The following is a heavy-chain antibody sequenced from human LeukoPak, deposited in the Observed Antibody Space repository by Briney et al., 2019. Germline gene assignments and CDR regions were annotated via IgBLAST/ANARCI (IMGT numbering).Heavy chain of an antibody. V-gene: IGHV1-2*02. J-gene: IGHJ4*02. CDR1: GYTFTSYY. D-gene: IGHD4-17*01. CDR2: INPNSGGT. Sequence: ASVKVSCKASGYTFTSYYMHWVRQAPGQGLEWMGWINPNSGGTNYAQKFQGRVTMTRDTSISTAYMELSRLRSDDTAVYYCARDGPVTVTTSSMDYWGQGTLVTVSS. CDR3: ARDGPVTVTTSSMDY.